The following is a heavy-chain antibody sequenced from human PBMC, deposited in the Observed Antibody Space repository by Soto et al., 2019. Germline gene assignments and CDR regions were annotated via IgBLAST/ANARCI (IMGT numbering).Heavy chain of an antibody. CDR1: GGSITSYK. J-gene: IGHJ4*02. Sequence: SETLSLTCTVSGGSITSYKWSWIRQSPGKGLEWIANMYSSGSFDYNPSLKSRVTMSADTSKNEYFLKLSSATAADTAVYYCAREWSAFDYCGQGIWVIVSS. V-gene: IGHV4-59*01. CDR2: MYSSGSF. D-gene: IGHD2-15*01. CDR3: AREWSAFDY.